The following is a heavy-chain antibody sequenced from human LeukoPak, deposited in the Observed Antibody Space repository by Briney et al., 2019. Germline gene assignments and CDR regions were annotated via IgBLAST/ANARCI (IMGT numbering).Heavy chain of an antibody. CDR2: INPNSGGT. CDR3: ARDITMIVVGPFGY. V-gene: IGHV1-2*02. Sequence: GASVKVSCKASGYTFTGYYMHWVRQAPGQGLEWMGWINPNSGGTNYAQKFQGRVTMTRDTSISTAYMELSRLRSDDTAVYYCARDITMIVVGPFGYWGQGTLVTVSS. D-gene: IGHD3-22*01. CDR1: GYTFTGYY. J-gene: IGHJ4*02.